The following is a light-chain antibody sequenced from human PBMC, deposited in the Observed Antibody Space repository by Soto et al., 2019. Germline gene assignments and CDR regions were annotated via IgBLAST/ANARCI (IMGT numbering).Light chain of an antibody. CDR3: IQALQSPMT. CDR2: LGS. Sequence: EIVMSQSPLSLPVTPGEPASISCRSSQSLLYSDGYNYLDWYLQKPGQSPQLLIYLGSDRASGVPDRFSGSGSGTDFTLKISRVEAEDVGVYYCIQALQSPMTFGQGTKVEIK. J-gene: IGKJ1*01. CDR1: QSLLYSDGYNY. V-gene: IGKV2-28*01.